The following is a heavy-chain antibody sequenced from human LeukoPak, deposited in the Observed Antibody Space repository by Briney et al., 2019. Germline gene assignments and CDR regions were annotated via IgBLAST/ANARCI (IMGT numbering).Heavy chain of an antibody. CDR3: ARPSTLRCFDWSPQY. CDR1: GYSFTSYW. CDR2: IYPGDSDP. D-gene: IGHD3-9*01. Sequence: GEPLKISCKGSGYSFTSYWIGWVRQLPGKGLEWMGIIYPGDSDPRSTPTFQGQVTISADKSISTAYLQWSSLKASDTATYYCARPSTLRCFDWSPQYWGQGTLVTVSS. J-gene: IGHJ4*02. V-gene: IGHV5-51*01.